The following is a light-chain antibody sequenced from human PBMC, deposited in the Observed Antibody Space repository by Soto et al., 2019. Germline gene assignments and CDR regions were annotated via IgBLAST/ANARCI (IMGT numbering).Light chain of an antibody. CDR2: GAS. CDR3: QQYGSSSLT. CDR1: ETVTNSY. J-gene: IGKJ4*01. Sequence: EVVLTQSPRTLSLSPGERATLSCRASETVTNSYLAWYQQNPGQAPRLVIYGASTRATGIPDRFGGSGSGTDFTLNISRLEPQDFAVYYCQQYGSSSLTFGGGTKVEIK. V-gene: IGKV3-20*01.